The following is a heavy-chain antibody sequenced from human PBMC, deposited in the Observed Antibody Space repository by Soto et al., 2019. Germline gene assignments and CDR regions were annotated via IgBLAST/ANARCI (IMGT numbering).Heavy chain of an antibody. V-gene: IGHV1-46*04. CDR3: ARGLDVSSGYPEVYGMDV. D-gene: IGHD3-22*01. Sequence: GASVKVSCKASGYTFTSYYMHWVRQAPAQGLEWMGIINPSGGSTSYAQKLQGRVTMTRDTTTSTGYMELSSLRSEDTAVYYGARGLDVSSGYPEVYGMDVWGQGTTVTVSS. J-gene: IGHJ6*02. CDR2: INPSGGST. CDR1: GYTFTSYY.